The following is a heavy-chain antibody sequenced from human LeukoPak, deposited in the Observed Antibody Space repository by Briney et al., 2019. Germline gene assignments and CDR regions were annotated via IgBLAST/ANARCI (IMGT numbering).Heavy chain of an antibody. CDR2: LIHMFGTT. Sequence: VKVTFKAAGGTFSSYDCSWVRQPPGQGVEWMGGLIHMFGTTNHAQKFQGRDTITTDESTRTAYMEPSSLSSEDTAVYYCASSSPLDYSYYMDVWGKGTTVIVSS. J-gene: IGHJ6*03. CDR3: ASSSPLDYSYYMDV. D-gene: IGHD2-15*01. V-gene: IGHV1-69*05. CDR1: GGTFSSYD.